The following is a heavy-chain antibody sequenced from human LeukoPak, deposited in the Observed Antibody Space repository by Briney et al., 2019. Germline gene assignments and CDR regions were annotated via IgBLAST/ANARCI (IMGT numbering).Heavy chain of an antibody. CDR3: ARGLKYSSGWYYFDY. Sequence: PGGSLRLSCAASGFTVSNNYMSWVRQSPGKGLEWVSVIYSGGSTYYADSAKGRFIISRDNSKNTLYLRMNSLRAEDTAMYYCARGLKYSSGWYYFDYWGQGTLVTVSS. CDR2: IYSGGST. V-gene: IGHV3-66*01. J-gene: IGHJ4*02. CDR1: GFTVSNNY. D-gene: IGHD6-19*01.